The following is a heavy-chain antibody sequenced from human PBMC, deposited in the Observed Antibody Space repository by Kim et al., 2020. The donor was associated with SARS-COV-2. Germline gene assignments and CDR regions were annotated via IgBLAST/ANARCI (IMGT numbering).Heavy chain of an antibody. J-gene: IGHJ4*02. CDR1: GFTFSNYW. CDR3: ARGGYVSSWFWVF. D-gene: IGHD6-13*01. CDR2: IKQDGSEK. Sequence: GGSLRLSCTASGFTFSNYWMTWVRQAPGKGLEWVATIKQDGSEKYYVDSVKGRFTISRDNAKNSLFLQVHTLRAEDTAVYFCARGGYVSSWFWVFWGQGT. V-gene: IGHV3-7*01.